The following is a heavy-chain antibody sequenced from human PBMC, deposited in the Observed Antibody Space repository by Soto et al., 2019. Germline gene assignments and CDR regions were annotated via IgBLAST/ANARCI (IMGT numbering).Heavy chain of an antibody. CDR2: ISGSGGST. J-gene: IGHJ6*03. Sequence: GGSLRLSCAASGFTFSSYAMSWVRQAPGKGLEWVSAISGSGGSTYYADSVKGRFTISRDNSKNTLYLQMNSLRAEDTAVYYCAKVGSYSYGQLYYYYYYMDVWGKGTTVTVSS. CDR3: AKVGSYSYGQLYYYYYYMDV. D-gene: IGHD5-18*01. CDR1: GFTFSSYA. V-gene: IGHV3-23*01.